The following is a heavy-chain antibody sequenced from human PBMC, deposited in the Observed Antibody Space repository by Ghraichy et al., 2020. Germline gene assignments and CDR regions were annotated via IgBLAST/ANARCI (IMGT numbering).Heavy chain of an antibody. CDR3: ANRVAARGGMGV. V-gene: IGHV3-23*02. Sequence: LSLTCVASGASFSSYAMTWVRQAPGKGLEWVSIINGRGNGTNYEDSVKGRFTVSGDKSKDTLYLLLSCLTPDDTAVYYCANRVAARGGMGVWGQGTTVTVSS. CDR2: INGRGNGT. D-gene: IGHD6-6*01. CDR1: GASFSSYA. J-gene: IGHJ6*02.